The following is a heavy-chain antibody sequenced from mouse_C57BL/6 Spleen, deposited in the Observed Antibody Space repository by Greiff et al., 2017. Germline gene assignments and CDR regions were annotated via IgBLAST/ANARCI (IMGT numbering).Heavy chain of an antibody. CDR2: IDPEGGDN. J-gene: IGHJ2*01. CDR3: TSFYYGYDEGY. Sequence: DVQLVESGAELVRPGASVKLSCTASGFNFKDYCMHWVKQRPEQGLEWIGKIDPEGGDNEYDPKFQGKATMTADTSTNTAYLELSSLTSEDTAVYYCTSFYYGYDEGYWGQGTTLTVSS. D-gene: IGHD2-2*01. V-gene: IGHV14-1*01. CDR1: GFNFKDYC.